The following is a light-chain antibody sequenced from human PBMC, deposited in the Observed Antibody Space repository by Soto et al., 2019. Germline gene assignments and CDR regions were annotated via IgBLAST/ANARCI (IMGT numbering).Light chain of an antibody. V-gene: IGKV1-39*01. Sequence: DIQMTQSPSSLSASVGDRVTITCRASQPVTNYLSWYQQKPGKAPKLFIYAASRLQTGVPSRFSAGGSGTEFTLSINNLLPEDFATYYCQQSYIAPWTFGQGTKVDI. CDR1: QPVTNY. CDR2: AAS. J-gene: IGKJ1*01. CDR3: QQSYIAPWT.